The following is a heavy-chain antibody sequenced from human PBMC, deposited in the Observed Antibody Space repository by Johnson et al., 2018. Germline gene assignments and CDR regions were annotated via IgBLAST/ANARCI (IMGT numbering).Heavy chain of an antibody. V-gene: IGHV4-39*01. D-gene: IGHD7-27*01. CDR3: AKQELGLLQMLH. J-gene: IGHJ1*01. Sequence: QVQLQESGPGLVKPSETLSLTCTVYGGSISTNNYWVWIRQAPGRGLEWIASIHYSGISYYNPSLLSRVTISVDTSKNQFSLKVGSVTATDTAVYFCAKQELGLLQMLHWGQGTLVSVSS. CDR2: IHYSGIS. CDR1: GGSISTNNY.